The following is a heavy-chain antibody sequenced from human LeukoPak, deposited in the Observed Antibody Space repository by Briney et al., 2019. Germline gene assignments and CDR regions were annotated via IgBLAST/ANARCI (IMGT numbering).Heavy chain of an antibody. CDR3: ARQGVVRGVISHFDY. J-gene: IGHJ4*02. V-gene: IGHV3-48*03. CDR2: ISSSGSTI. CDR1: GFTFSSYE. Sequence: SGGSLRLSCAASGFTFSSYEMNWVRQAPGKGLEWVSYISSSGSTIYYADSVKGRFTTSRDNAKNSLYLQMNSLRAEDTAVYYCARQGVVRGVISHFDYWGQGTLVTVSS. D-gene: IGHD3-10*01.